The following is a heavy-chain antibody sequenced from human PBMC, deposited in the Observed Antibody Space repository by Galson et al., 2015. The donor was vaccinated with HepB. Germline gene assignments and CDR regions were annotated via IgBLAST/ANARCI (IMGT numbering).Heavy chain of an antibody. CDR3: ARARYVQEQWLNDYGMDV. CDR1: GYTFTGYY. Sequence: GYTFTGYYMHWVRQAPGQGLEWMGWINPNSGGTNYAQKFQGRVTMTRDTSISTAYMELSSLRAEDTAVYYCARARYVQEQWLNDYGMDVWGQGTTVTVSS. J-gene: IGHJ6*02. V-gene: IGHV1-2*02. D-gene: IGHD6-19*01. CDR2: INPNSGGT.